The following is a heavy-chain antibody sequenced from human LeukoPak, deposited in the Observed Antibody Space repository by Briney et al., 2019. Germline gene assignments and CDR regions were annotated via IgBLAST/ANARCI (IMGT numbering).Heavy chain of an antibody. CDR3: ARDFKAASGTDWFDP. CDR2: ISFDGSNK. Sequence: GGSLRLSCAASGFTFNNYAMHWVRQAPGKGLEWVSVISFDGSNKDYADSVKGRFSISRDNSKNTLYLQMNSLRAEDTAVYYCARDFKAASGTDWFDPWGQGTLVTVSS. V-gene: IGHV3-30-3*01. J-gene: IGHJ5*02. CDR1: GFTFNNYA. D-gene: IGHD6-13*01.